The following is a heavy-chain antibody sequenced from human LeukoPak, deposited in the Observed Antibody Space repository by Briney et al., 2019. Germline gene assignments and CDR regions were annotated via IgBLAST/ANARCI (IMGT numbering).Heavy chain of an antibody. D-gene: IGHD3-9*01. CDR3: ARDSDILTGYQGLDYYYGMDV. Sequence: SETLSLTCTVSGGSISRDYWSWIRQPPGKGLEWIGYIYYTGSTNYNPSLKSRVTISVDTSKNQFSLKLSSVTAADTAVYYCARDSDILTGYQGLDYYYGMDVWGQGTTVTVSS. J-gene: IGHJ6*02. CDR2: IYYTGST. V-gene: IGHV4-59*01. CDR1: GGSISRDY.